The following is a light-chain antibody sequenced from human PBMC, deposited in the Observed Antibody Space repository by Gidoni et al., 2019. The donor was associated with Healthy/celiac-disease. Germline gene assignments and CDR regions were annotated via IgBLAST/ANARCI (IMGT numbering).Light chain of an antibody. J-gene: IGLJ3*02. CDR1: SSNIGAGYD. Sequence: QSVLTQPPSVSGAPGQSVTISCTGSSSNIGAGYDVHWYQHLPGTAPKLLIYGNYNRPSGVPDRFSGSKSGTSASLAITGLQAEDEADYYCHSYDSSLSAWVFGGGIKLTVL. V-gene: IGLV1-40*01. CDR2: GNY. CDR3: HSYDSSLSAWV.